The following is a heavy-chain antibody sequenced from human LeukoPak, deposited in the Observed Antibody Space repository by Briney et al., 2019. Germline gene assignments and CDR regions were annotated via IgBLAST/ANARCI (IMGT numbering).Heavy chain of an antibody. CDR1: GGSFSGYY. Sequence: PSETLSLTCAVYGGSFSGYYWSWIRQPPGKGLEWIGEINHSGSTNYNPSLKSRVTISVDTSKNQFSLKLSSVTAADTAVYYCARGLIVVVPAAISKVANWFDPWGQGTLVTVSS. CDR3: ARGLIVVVPAAISKVANWFDP. J-gene: IGHJ5*02. CDR2: INHSGST. V-gene: IGHV4-34*01. D-gene: IGHD2-2*02.